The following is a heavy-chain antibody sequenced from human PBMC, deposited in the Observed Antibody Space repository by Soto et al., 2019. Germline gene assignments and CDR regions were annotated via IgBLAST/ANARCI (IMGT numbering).Heavy chain of an antibody. J-gene: IGHJ4*02. CDR1: GFTFSSYG. CDR2: ISYDGSNK. CDR3: AKDDPGNTALDY. Sequence: QVQLVESGGGVVQPGRSLRLSCAASGFTFSSYGMHWVRQAPGKGLEWVAVISYDGSNKYYADSVKGRFTISRDNSKNTLYLQMNSLRAEDTAVYYCAKDDPGNTALDYWGQGTLVTVSS. V-gene: IGHV3-30*18. D-gene: IGHD5-18*01.